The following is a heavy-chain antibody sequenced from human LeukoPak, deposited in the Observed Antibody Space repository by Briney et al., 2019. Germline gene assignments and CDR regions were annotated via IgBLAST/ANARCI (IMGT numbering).Heavy chain of an antibody. V-gene: IGHV3-23*01. CDR1: GFTFSTYG. D-gene: IGHD6-13*01. CDR3: AKESGAAWYDNYGMDV. CDR2: ISGSGGST. J-gene: IGHJ6*02. Sequence: PGGSLRLSCAASGFTFSTYGMSWVRQAPGKGLEWVSAISGSGGSTYYADSVKGRFTISRDNSKNTLYLQMNSLRAEDTAVYYCAKESGAAWYDNYGMDVWGQGTTVTVSS.